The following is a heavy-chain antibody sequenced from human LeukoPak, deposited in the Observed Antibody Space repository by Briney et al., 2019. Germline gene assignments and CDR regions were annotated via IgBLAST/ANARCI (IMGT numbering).Heavy chain of an antibody. V-gene: IGHV6-1*01. Sequence: SQTLSLTCAISGDTVSSNRAACNWIRQSPSRGLEWLGRTYYRSKWYNDYAPSVKSRITINPDTSKNQFSLQLNSVTPEDTAVYYCARDPITGDRFDYWGQGTLVTVSS. CDR2: TYYRSKWYN. CDR3: ARDPITGDRFDY. CDR1: GDTVSSNRAA. D-gene: IGHD7-27*01. J-gene: IGHJ4*02.